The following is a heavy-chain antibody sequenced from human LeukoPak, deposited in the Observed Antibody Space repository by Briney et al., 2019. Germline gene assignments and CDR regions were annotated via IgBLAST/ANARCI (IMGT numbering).Heavy chain of an antibody. CDR3: ARGPQGSGYYYFDY. CDR2: MNPNSGNT. D-gene: IGHD3-22*01. V-gene: IGHV1-8*03. Sequence: GASVKVSCKASGYTFTSYDINWVRQATGQGLEWIGWMNPNSGNTGYAQKFQGRVTITRNTSISTAYMELSSLRSEDTAVYYCARGPQGSGYYYFDYWGQGTLVTVSS. CDR1: GYTFTSYD. J-gene: IGHJ4*02.